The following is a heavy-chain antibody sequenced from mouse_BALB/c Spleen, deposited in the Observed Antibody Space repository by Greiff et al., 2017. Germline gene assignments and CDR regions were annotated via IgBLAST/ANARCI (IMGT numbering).Heavy chain of an antibody. Sequence: EVQLVESGGGLVQPGGSLKLSCAASGFTFSSYTMSWVRQTPEKRLEWVAYISNGGGSTYYPDSVKGRFTISRDNAKNTLYLQMSSLKSEDTAMYYCARLTGTGYAMDYWGQGTSVTVSS. CDR3: ARLTGTGYAMDY. CDR1: GFTFSSYT. D-gene: IGHD4-1*01. J-gene: IGHJ4*01. CDR2: ISNGGGST. V-gene: IGHV5-12-2*01.